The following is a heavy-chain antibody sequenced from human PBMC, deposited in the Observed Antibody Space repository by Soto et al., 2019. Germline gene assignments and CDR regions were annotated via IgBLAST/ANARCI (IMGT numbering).Heavy chain of an antibody. CDR1: GGTFSSYP. V-gene: IGHV1-69*02. Sequence: QVQLVQSGAEVKKPGSSVKVSCKASGGTFSSYPISWVRQAPGQGLEWMGRIIPIPGIANYAQKFQGRGTITADKSTSTAYMEQISLRSADTAVYYCARHGDVGDAFDIWGQGTMVTVSS. CDR2: IIPIPGIA. D-gene: IGHD3-10*01. J-gene: IGHJ3*02. CDR3: ARHGDVGDAFDI.